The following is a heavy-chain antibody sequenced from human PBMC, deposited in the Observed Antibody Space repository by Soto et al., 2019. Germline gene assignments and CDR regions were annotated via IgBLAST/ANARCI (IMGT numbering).Heavy chain of an antibody. CDR1: GGTFSSHT. Sequence: QVQLVQSGAEVKKPGSSVKVSCKASGGTFSSHTISWVRQAPGQGLEWMGRIIAILGITNYAQKFQGRVTITADKSTRTAYMELSSLRSEDTAVDYCALKGSYGTNLDFWGQGTLVTVSS. CDR3: ALKGSYGTNLDF. D-gene: IGHD5-18*01. CDR2: IIAILGIT. V-gene: IGHV1-69*02. J-gene: IGHJ4*02.